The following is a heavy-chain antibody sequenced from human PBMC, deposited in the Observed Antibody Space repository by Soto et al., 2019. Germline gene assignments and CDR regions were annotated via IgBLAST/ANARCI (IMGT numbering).Heavy chain of an antibody. J-gene: IGHJ6*02. D-gene: IGHD2-2*01. CDR3: ARRVSSTSFYYYGMDV. CDR1: GYTFTSYA. V-gene: IGHV1-3*01. CDR2: INAGNGNT. Sequence: ASVKVSCKASGYTFTSYAMHWVRQAPGQRLEWMGRINAGNGNTKYSQKFQGRVTITRDTSASTAYMELSSLRSEDTAVYYCARRVSSTSFYYYGMDVWGQGTTVTVSS.